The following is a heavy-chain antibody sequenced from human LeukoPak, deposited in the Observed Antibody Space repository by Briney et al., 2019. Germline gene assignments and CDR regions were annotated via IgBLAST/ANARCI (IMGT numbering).Heavy chain of an antibody. Sequence: SETLSLTCTVSGGSISSGDYYWRWIRQPPGKGLEGIGYIYYSGSTYYNPSLQSRVAISVDTSKNQFSLKLSSVTAADTAVYYCARPYCTNGVCYFYYFDYWGQGTLVAVSS. J-gene: IGHJ4*02. CDR1: GGSISSGDYY. V-gene: IGHV4-30-4*08. CDR3: ARPYCTNGVCYFYYFDY. CDR2: IYYSGST. D-gene: IGHD2-8*01.